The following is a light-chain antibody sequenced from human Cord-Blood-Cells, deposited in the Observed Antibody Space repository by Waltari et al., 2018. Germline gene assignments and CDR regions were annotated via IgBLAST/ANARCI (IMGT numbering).Light chain of an antibody. J-gene: IGKJ4*01. CDR3: QEYNNWPPLT. V-gene: IGKV3-15*01. Sequence: EIVMTQSPATLSVSPGERATLACRASPSVSSNLAWYQPKPGQAPRLLIYGASNRATGIPARFSGSGSETEFTLTISSLQSEDFAVYYCQEYNNWPPLTFGGGTKVEIK. CDR1: PSVSSN. CDR2: GAS.